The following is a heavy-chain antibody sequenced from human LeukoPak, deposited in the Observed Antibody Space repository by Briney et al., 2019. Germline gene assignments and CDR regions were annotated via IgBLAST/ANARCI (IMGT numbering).Heavy chain of an antibody. CDR3: ARSWARSGYRYMDV. Sequence: GESLKISCKASGYTFTDYYIHWARQAPGQGLEWMGWINPNSGGTNYAQKFQGGVTMTRDTSTSTAYMELSRLRSDDTAVYYCARSWARSGYRYMDVWGKGTTVTVSS. CDR2: INPNSGGT. CDR1: GYTFTDYY. V-gene: IGHV1-2*02. D-gene: IGHD3-22*01. J-gene: IGHJ6*03.